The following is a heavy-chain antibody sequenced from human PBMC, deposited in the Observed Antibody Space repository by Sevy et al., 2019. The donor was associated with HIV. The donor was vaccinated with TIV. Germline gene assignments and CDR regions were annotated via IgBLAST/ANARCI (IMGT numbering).Heavy chain of an antibody. V-gene: IGHV3-23*01. CDR3: AKRVGATGGVFDY. CDR1: GVTFNNYA. D-gene: IGHD1-26*01. J-gene: IGHJ4*02. CDR2: ISGSGGST. Sequence: GGSLRLSCAASGVTFNNYAMSWVRQAPGKGLEWVAVISGSGGSTNYADAAKGRFTISRDNSKNTLYLQMNGLRAEDTAVYYCAKRVGATGGVFDYWGQGTLVTVSS.